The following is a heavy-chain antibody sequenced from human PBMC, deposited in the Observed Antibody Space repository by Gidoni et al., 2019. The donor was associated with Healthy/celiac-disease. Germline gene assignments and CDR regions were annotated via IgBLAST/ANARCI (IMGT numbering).Heavy chain of an antibody. CDR2: IKSKTDGGTT. CDR3: TAGYCSGGSCYSGDY. D-gene: IGHD2-15*01. J-gene: IGHJ4*02. Sequence: EVQLVESGGGLVKPGGSLRLSCAASGFTFSNAWMSWVRQAPGKGLEWVGRIKSKTDGGTTDYAEPVKGRFTISRDDSKNTLYLQMNSLKTEDTAVYYCTAGYCSGGSCYSGDYWGQGTLVTVSS. V-gene: IGHV3-15*01. CDR1: GFTFSNAW.